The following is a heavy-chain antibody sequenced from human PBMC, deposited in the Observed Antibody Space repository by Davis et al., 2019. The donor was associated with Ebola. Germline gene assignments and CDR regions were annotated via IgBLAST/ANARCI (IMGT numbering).Heavy chain of an antibody. CDR3: VKDRRGSYAFDI. Sequence: GESLKISCSASGFTFNNYAMHWVRQAPGRGLDFVSGINDNGGTTHYADSVNGRFTISRDDSRSTVYLQMSSLTVEDTALYYCVKDRRGSYAFDIWGQGTMVTVSS. J-gene: IGHJ3*02. V-gene: IGHV3-64D*06. D-gene: IGHD1-26*01. CDR1: GFTFNNYA. CDR2: INDNGGTT.